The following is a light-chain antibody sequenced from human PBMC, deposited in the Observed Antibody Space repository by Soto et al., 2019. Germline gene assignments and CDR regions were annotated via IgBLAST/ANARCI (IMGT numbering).Light chain of an antibody. V-gene: IGKV1-39*01. J-gene: IGKJ4*01. CDR2: VAS. Sequence: IQMTQSPSSLSASVGERVTITCRASQRIRTDLNWYQQRPGKAPKVLIYVASTLQTGVPSRFSGSSSGTDFNLTITSLPTEDFALYYCQQSYKNPHTFGGGTRVEIK. CDR3: QQSYKNPHT. CDR1: QRIRTD.